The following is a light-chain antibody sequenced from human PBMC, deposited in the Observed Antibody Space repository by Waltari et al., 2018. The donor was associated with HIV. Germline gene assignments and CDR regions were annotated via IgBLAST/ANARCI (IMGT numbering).Light chain of an antibody. CDR1: SSNIGSNS. J-gene: IGLJ2*01. Sequence: QSVLTQPPSAPGTPGQRVTISCSGGSSNIGSNSVAWYQQPPGTAPKLLIYSTDQRPSGVPDRFSGSKSGTSASLAISGLQSEDEADYYCAAWDDSLNGLVFGGGTKLTVL. V-gene: IGLV1-44*01. CDR3: AAWDDSLNGLV. CDR2: STD.